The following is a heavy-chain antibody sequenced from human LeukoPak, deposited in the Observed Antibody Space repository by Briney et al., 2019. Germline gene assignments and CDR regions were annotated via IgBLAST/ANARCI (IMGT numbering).Heavy chain of an antibody. V-gene: IGHV3-23*01. J-gene: IGHJ5*02. CDR1: GFTFSSYA. Sequence: GGSLRLSCAASGFTFSSYAMSRVRQAPGKGLEWVSAISGSGDSAYYADSVKGRFTISRDNSKNTLYLQVNSLRAEDTAVYYCAKGGPGFNWFDPWGQGTLVTVSS. CDR3: AKGGPGFNWFDP. CDR2: ISGSGDSA.